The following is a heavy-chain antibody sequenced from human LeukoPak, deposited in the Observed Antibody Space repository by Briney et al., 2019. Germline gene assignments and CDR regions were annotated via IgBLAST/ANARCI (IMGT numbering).Heavy chain of an antibody. D-gene: IGHD4-17*01. CDR2: IHYSGST. J-gene: IGHJ4*02. CDR1: GGPTSSTIYY. Sequence: SETLSLTCTVSGGPTSSTIYYWGWIRQPPGKGLEWIGSIHYSGSTYYNSSLKSRVTISMDTSKNQFSLKLSSVTAADTAVYFCTRSRSIDYGDYGWFVYWGQGTLVTVS. CDR3: TRSRSIDYGDYGWFVY. V-gene: IGHV4-39*01.